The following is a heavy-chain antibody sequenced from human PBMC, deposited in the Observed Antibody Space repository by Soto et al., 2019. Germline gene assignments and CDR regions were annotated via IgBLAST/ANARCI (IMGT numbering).Heavy chain of an antibody. CDR3: AVDIVGTGSD. V-gene: IGHV3-72*01. Sequence: EVQVVESGGGLVQPGGSLRLSCAVSGFTLSDHYVDWVGQAPGKGLEWIGRSRNKVNSYTTEYDASVKGRFTISRDDSKNALYLEMNSLKTEDTAVYYCAVDIVGTGSDWGQGTLVTVSS. J-gene: IGHJ4*02. CDR2: SRNKVNSYTT. CDR1: GFTLSDHY. D-gene: IGHD5-12*01.